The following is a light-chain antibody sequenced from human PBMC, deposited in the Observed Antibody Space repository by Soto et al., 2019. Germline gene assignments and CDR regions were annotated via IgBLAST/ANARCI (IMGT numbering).Light chain of an antibody. Sequence: QAVVTQEPSLTVSPGGTVTLTCGSSIGGVTSGHYPYWFQQKPGQAPRTLIYDITNKHSWTPARFSGSLLGDKAALTLSGAQPEDEADYYCLLAYNGVGEVFGGGTKLTVL. CDR1: IGGVTSGHY. CDR2: DIT. J-gene: IGLJ3*02. V-gene: IGLV7-46*01. CDR3: LLAYNGVGEV.